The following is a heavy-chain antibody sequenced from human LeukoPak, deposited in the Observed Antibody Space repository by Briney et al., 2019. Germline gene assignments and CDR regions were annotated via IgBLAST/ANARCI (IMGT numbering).Heavy chain of an antibody. D-gene: IGHD6-13*01. CDR1: GGSFSGYY. CDR3: ARDGMAAAGLDY. J-gene: IGHJ4*02. V-gene: IGHV4-31*11. Sequence: SETLSLTCAVYGGSFSGYYWSWIRQHPGKGLEWIGYIYYSGSTYYNPSLKSRVTISVDTSKNQFSLKLSSVTAADTAVYYCARDGMAAAGLDYWGQGTLVTVSS. CDR2: IYYSGST.